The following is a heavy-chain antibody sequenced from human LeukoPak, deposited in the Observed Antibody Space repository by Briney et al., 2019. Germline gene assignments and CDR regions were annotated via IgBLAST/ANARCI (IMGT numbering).Heavy chain of an antibody. D-gene: IGHD1-26*01. CDR1: GGSISSYY. V-gene: IGHV4-59*12. Sequence: SETLSLTCTVSGGSISSYYWSWIRQPPGKGLEWIGYIYYSGSTNYNPSLKSRVTISVDTSKNQFSLKLSSVTAADTAVYYCARTGGATAQDYWGQGTLVTVSS. CDR3: ARTGGATAQDY. J-gene: IGHJ4*02. CDR2: IYYSGST.